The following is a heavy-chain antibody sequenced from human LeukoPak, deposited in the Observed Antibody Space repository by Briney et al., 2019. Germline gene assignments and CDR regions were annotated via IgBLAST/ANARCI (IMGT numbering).Heavy chain of an antibody. CDR2: IYSSGST. CDR3: VRSDSSSSHTAFDI. Sequence: SETLSLTCTVSGVSISSYYWSWIRQPAGKGLEWIGRIYSSGSTNHNPSLESRVTMSVDTSKNQFSLKLSSVTAADTAVYYCVRSDSSSSHTAFDIWGQRTMVTVSS. CDR1: GVSISSYY. V-gene: IGHV4-4*07. D-gene: IGHD6-13*01. J-gene: IGHJ3*02.